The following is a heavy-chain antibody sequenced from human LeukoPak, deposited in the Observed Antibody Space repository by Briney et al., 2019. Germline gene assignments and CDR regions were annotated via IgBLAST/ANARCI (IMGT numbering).Heavy chain of an antibody. CDR2: ISSSGSTI. J-gene: IGHJ4*02. D-gene: IGHD3-22*01. Sequence: GGSLRLSCAASGFTFSSYEMNWVRQAPGKGLEWVSYISSSGSTIYYADSVKGRFTISRDNAKNSLYLQMNSLRAEDTAVYYCASGYYDSSGYWTDDYWGQGTLVTVSS. CDR3: ASGYYDSSGYWTDDY. V-gene: IGHV3-48*03. CDR1: GFTFSSYE.